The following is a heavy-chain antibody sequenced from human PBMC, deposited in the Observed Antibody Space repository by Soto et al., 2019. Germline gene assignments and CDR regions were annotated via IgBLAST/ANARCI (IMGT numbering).Heavy chain of an antibody. V-gene: IGHV3-66*01. D-gene: IGHD5-12*01. CDR2: IYSGGST. J-gene: IGHJ3*02. CDR3: ARLDIVATGDAFDI. Sequence: VQLVESGGGLVQPGGSLRLSCAASGFTVSSNYMSWVRQAPGKGLEWVSVIYSGGSTYYADSVKGRFTISRDNSKNTLYLQMNSLRAEDTAVYYCARLDIVATGDAFDIWGQGTMVTVSS. CDR1: GFTVSSNY.